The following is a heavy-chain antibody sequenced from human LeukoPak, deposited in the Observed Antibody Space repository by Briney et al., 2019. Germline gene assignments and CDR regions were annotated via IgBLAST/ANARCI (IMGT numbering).Heavy chain of an antibody. Sequence: PGGSLRLSCAASGFTFSSYWMHWARQAPGKGLVWVSRISGDGTSTGCADSVKGRFTISRDNAKNMLYLQMNSLRDEDTAVYYCGRQQAAAGDYWGQGTLVTVSS. V-gene: IGHV3-74*01. CDR1: GFTFSSYW. CDR2: ISGDGTST. J-gene: IGHJ4*02. D-gene: IGHD6-13*01. CDR3: GRQQAAAGDY.